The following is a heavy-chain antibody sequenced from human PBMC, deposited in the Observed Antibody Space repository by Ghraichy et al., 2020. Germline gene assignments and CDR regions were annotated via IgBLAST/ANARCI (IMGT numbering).Heavy chain of an antibody. J-gene: IGHJ6*02. V-gene: IGHV4-59*08. D-gene: IGHD3-10*01. CDR2: INYSGST. Sequence: SETLSLTCTVSVGSISSYYWSWIRQPPGKGLEWIGYINYSGSTNHNPSLKSRVKISIDTSKNQFSLKLSSVTAADTAVYYCARGQGSGTRYYYYGMDVWGQGTTVTVSS. CDR1: VGSISSYY. CDR3: ARGQGSGTRYYYYGMDV.